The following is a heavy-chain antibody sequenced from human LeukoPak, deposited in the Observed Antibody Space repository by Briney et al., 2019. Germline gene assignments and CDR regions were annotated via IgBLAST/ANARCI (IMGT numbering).Heavy chain of an antibody. Sequence: SVKVSCKASGGTFSSYAISWVRQAPGQGLEWMGRIIPILGIANYAQKFQGRVTITADKSTSTAYMELSSLRSEDTAVYYCARDRGDYYGDFDAFDIWGQGTMVTVSS. CDR1: GGTFSSYA. J-gene: IGHJ3*02. D-gene: IGHD4-17*01. CDR3: ARDRGDYYGDFDAFDI. CDR2: IIPILGIA. V-gene: IGHV1-69*04.